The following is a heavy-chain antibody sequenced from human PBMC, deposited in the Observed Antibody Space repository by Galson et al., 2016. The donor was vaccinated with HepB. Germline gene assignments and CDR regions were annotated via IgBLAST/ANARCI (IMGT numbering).Heavy chain of an antibody. J-gene: IGHJ1*01. Sequence: SLRLSCAASGFTFSSYSMNWVRQAPGKGLVWLSYISSTSGTIYYADSVKGRFSISRDNAKNSLYLQVNSLRDEDTAVYYCAGAVYGDYERNFYHWVRGTLVTFSS. CDR2: ISSTSGTI. D-gene: IGHD4-17*01. CDR3: AGAVYGDYERNFYH. V-gene: IGHV3-48*02. CDR1: GFTFSSYS.